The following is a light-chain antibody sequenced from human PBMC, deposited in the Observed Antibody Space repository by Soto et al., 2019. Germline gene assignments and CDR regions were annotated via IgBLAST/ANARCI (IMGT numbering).Light chain of an antibody. V-gene: IGLV2-14*03. Sequence: QSALTQPASVSGSPGQSITISCTGTSSDVGAYNFVSWYQHHPGKAPQLIIYDVNNRPSGVSDRFSGSKSGNTASLTISGLQAEDEADYYCSSYTTTATRLFGGGTNVTVL. CDR1: SSDVGAYNF. CDR2: DVN. J-gene: IGLJ2*01. CDR3: SSYTTTATRL.